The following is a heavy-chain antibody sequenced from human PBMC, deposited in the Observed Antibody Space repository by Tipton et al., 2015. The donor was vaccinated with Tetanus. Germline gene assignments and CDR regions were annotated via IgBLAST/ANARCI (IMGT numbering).Heavy chain of an antibody. CDR3: AAQIIPTDRGGWFDP. Sequence: TLSLTCTVSGGSVSSGNYYWSWIRQPPGKELEWIGYIYYSGGTNYNPSLKSRVTISVDTSKNQFSLRLNSVSAADTAVYYCAAQIIPTDRGGWFDPWGQGTLVTVS. CDR2: IYYSGGT. V-gene: IGHV4-61*01. CDR1: GGSVSSGNYY. D-gene: IGHD3-3*01. J-gene: IGHJ5*02.